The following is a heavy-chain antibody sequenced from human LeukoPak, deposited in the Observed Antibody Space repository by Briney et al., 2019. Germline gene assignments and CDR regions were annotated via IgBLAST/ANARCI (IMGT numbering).Heavy chain of an antibody. D-gene: IGHD4-17*01. CDR1: GGSISSSSYY. CDR3: AREGMTTVTTGDWFDP. CDR2: IYYSGST. Sequence: SETLSLTCTVSGGSISSSSYYWGWIRQPPGKGLEWIGSIYYSGSTYYNPSLKSRVTISVDTSKNQFSLKLSSVTAADTAVYYCAREGMTTVTTGDWFDPWGQGTLVTVSS. V-gene: IGHV4-39*02. J-gene: IGHJ5*02.